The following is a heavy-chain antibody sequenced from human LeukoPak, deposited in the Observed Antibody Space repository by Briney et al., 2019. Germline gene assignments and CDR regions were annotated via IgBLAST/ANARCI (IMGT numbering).Heavy chain of an antibody. J-gene: IGHJ3*02. CDR3: ARHPPRESRGNAFDI. CDR1: GGSMTGYY. D-gene: IGHD5-24*01. V-gene: IGHV4-59*08. CDR2: VHSSGGT. Sequence: SETLSLTCTVSGGSMTGYYWAWIRQPPGKRLEWIGYVHSSGGTKYSPSLKSRVTLSIDMSKNQFSLKLSSVTAADTALYYCARHPPRESRGNAFDIWGQGTVVTVSS.